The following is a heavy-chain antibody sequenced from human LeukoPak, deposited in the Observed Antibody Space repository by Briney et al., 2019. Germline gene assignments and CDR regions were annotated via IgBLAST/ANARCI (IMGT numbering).Heavy chain of an antibody. V-gene: IGHV3-30-3*01. Sequence: GRSLRLSCAASGFTFSSYVMHWVRQAPGKGLEWVAVISYDGSNKYYADSVKGRFTISRDNSKNTLYLQMNSLRAEDTAVYYCARDWLSKYYFDYWGQGTLVTVSS. D-gene: IGHD6-19*01. CDR2: ISYDGSNK. CDR3: ARDWLSKYYFDY. J-gene: IGHJ4*02. CDR1: GFTFSSYV.